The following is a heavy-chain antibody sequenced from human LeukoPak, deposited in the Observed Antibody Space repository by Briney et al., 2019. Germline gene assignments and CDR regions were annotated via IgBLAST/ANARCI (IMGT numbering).Heavy chain of an antibody. CDR2: IKSKNNGGTT. V-gene: IGHV3-15*01. CDR1: GFSFTNAW. CDR3: TTEGCLSTRCYTPNAFDI. D-gene: IGHD2-2*02. J-gene: IGHJ3*02. Sequence: PGGSLRLSCAASGFSFTNAWMSWVRQAPGKGLGWVGRIKSKNNGGTTDYATPVKGRFTISRDDSKNTLYLEMDSLKTEDTAVYYCTTEGCLSTRCYTPNAFDIWGPGTVVTVSS.